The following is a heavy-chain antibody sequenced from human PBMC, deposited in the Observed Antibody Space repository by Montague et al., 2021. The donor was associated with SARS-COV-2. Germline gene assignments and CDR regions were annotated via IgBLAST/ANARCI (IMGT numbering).Heavy chain of an antibody. J-gene: IGHJ6*03. CDR2: INHSGSA. Sequence: SETLSLTCAVYGGSFSGYYWNWIRQPPGKGLEWIGEINHSGSANXNPSLKRRVTISVDMSKNQFSLKLNSVTAADTAVYYCARLGEGVVPAPILGVGPYYSYFYMDVWGKGATVTVSS. CDR3: ARLGEGVVPAPILGVGPYYSYFYMDV. D-gene: IGHD2-2*02. V-gene: IGHV4-34*01. CDR1: GGSFSGYY.